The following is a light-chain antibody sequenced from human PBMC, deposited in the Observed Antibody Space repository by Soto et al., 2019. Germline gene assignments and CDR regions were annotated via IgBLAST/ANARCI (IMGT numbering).Light chain of an antibody. J-gene: IGKJ4*01. V-gene: IGKV1-33*01. CDR3: QQYDNLPT. CDR1: QDISNS. Sequence: DIQMTQSPSSLSASVGDRVTITCQASQDISNSLNWYQQKPGKAPKLLIYDASNLEIGVPSSFSGSGSGTDFTFTISSLQPEDIATYYCQQYDNLPTFGGGTKVEIK. CDR2: DAS.